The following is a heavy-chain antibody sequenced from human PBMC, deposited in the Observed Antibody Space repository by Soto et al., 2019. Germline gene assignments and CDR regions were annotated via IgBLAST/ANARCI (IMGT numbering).Heavy chain of an antibody. D-gene: IGHD2-2*01. CDR2: INPNRGGT. CDR3: ARVAIVVVPAANWFDP. V-gene: IGHV1-2*02. CDR1: GYTFTGYY. J-gene: IGHJ5*02. Sequence: ASVKVSCKASGYTFTGYYMHWVRQAPGQGLEWMGWINPNRGGTNYAQKFQVRVTMTRDTSISTAYMELSRLRSDDTAVYYCARVAIVVVPAANWFDPWGQGTLVTVSS.